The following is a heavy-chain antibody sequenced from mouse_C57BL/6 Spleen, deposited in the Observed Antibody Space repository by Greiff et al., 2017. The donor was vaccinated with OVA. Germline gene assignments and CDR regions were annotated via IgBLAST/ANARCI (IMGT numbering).Heavy chain of an antibody. CDR2: ISSGSSTI. Sequence: EVKLVESGGGLVKPGGSLKLSCAASGFTFSDYGMHWVRQAPEKGLEWVAYISSGSSTIYYADTVKGRFTISRDNAKNTLFLQMTSLRSEDTAMYYCARRDDYDYSYAMDYWGQGTSVTVSS. V-gene: IGHV5-17*01. D-gene: IGHD2-4*01. CDR3: ARRDDYDYSYAMDY. CDR1: GFTFSDYG. J-gene: IGHJ4*01.